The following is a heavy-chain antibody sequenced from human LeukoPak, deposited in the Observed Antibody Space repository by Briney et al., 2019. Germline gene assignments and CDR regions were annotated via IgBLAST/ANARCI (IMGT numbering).Heavy chain of an antibody. CDR3: ARGPRRVAATRNHNWFDP. V-gene: IGHV4-31*03. CDR1: GGSISSGGYY. J-gene: IGHJ5*02. Sequence: MSSQTLSLTCTVSGGSISSGGYYWSWIRQHPGKGLEWIGYIYYSGSTNYNPSLKSRVTISVDTSKNQFSLKLSSVTAADTAVYYCARGPRRVAATRNHNWFDPWGQGTLVTVSS. CDR2: IYYSGST. D-gene: IGHD2-15*01.